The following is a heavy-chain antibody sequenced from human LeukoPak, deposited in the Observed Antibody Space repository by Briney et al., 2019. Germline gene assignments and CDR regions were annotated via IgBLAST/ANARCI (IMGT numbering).Heavy chain of an antibody. J-gene: IGHJ5*02. CDR3: ARGGFYYGSGEINWFDP. CDR2: IYTSGST. D-gene: IGHD3-10*01. Sequence: PSETLSLTCTVSGGSISSYYWSWIRQPAGKGLEWIGRIYTSGSTNYNPSLKSRVTMSVDTPKNQFSLKLSSVTAADTAVYYCARGGFYYGSGEINWFDPWGQGTLVTVSS. CDR1: GGSISSYY. V-gene: IGHV4-4*07.